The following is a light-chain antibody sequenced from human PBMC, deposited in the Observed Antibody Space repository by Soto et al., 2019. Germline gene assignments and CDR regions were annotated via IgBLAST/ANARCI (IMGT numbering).Light chain of an antibody. CDR1: SSDVGGYNY. CDR2: EVS. J-gene: IGLJ1*01. V-gene: IGLV2-14*01. CDR3: CSYTDSRTHI. Sequence: QSELTQPASVSGSPGQSITISCTGTSSDVGGYNYVSWYQQHPGKAPELIIFEVSYRPSGISNRFSASKSGDTASLTISGLQADDEADYYCCSYTDSRTHIFGSGTKVTVL.